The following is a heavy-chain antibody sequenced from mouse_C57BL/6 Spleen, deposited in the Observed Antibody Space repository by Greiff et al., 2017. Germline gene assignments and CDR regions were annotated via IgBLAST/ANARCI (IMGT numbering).Heavy chain of an antibody. CDR3: ATSLLRAYYFDY. J-gene: IGHJ2*01. CDR2: ISGGGGNT. Sequence: EVKLMESGGGLVKPGGSLKLSCAASGFTFSSYTMSWVRQTPEKRLEWVATISGGGGNTYYPDSVKGRFTISRDNAKNTLYLQMSSLRSEDTALYYCATSLLRAYYFDYWGQGTTLTVSS. D-gene: IGHD1-2*01. CDR1: GFTFSSYT. V-gene: IGHV5-9*01.